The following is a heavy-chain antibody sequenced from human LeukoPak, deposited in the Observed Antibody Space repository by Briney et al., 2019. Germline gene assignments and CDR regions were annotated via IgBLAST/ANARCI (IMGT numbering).Heavy chain of an antibody. Sequence: GGSLRLSCAASGFTFSSYSMNWVRQAPGKGLEWVSSISSSSSYIYYADSVKGRFTISRDNAKNSLYLQMNSLRAEDTAVYYCARDLTPTTVTTQDGMDVWGQGTTVTVSS. V-gene: IGHV3-21*01. J-gene: IGHJ6*02. D-gene: IGHD4-17*01. CDR2: ISSSSSYI. CDR1: GFTFSSYS. CDR3: ARDLTPTTVTTQDGMDV.